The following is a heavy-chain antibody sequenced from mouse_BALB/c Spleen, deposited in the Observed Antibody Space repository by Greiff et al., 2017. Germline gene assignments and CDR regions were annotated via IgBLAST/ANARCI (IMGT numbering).Heavy chain of an antibody. J-gene: IGHJ4*01. CDR1: GFTFSSYG. CDR2: ISSGGSYT. V-gene: IGHV5-6*01. Sequence: EVKLMESGGDLVKPGGSLKLSCAASGFTFSSYGMSWVRQTPDKRLEWVATISSGGSYTYYPDSVKGRFTISRDNAKNTLYLQMSSLKSEDTAMYYCARLYGSSYEAMDYWGQGTSVTVSS. CDR3: ARLYGSSYEAMDY. D-gene: IGHD1-1*01.